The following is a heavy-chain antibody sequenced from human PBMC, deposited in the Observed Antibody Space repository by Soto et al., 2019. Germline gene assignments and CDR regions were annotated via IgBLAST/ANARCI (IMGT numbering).Heavy chain of an antibody. Sequence: QVQLVQSGAEVKKPGSSVKVSCKASGGTFSSYAISWVRQAPGQGLEWMGGIIPIFGTADYAQTFQGRVTITGDESTSTAYMERSSLRSEDTAVYYCASHTGSSPEGRYYYGMDVWGQGTTVTVSS. V-gene: IGHV1-69*12. CDR3: ASHTGSSPEGRYYYGMDV. CDR1: GGTFSSYA. J-gene: IGHJ6*02. D-gene: IGHD1-26*01. CDR2: IIPIFGTA.